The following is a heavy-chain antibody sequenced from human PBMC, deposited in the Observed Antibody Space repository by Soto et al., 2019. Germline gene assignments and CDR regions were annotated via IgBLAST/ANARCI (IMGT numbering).Heavy chain of an antibody. CDR3: ARIPDYDFWSGYYTGAYYYGMDV. V-gene: IGHV2-70*01. CDR2: IDWDDDK. D-gene: IGHD3-3*01. J-gene: IGHJ6*02. CDR1: GFSLSTSGMC. Sequence: SGPTLVNPTQALTLTCTFSGFSLSTSGMCVSWIRQPPGKALEWLALIDWDDDKYYSTSLKTRLTISKDTSKNQVVLTMTNMDPVGTATYYCARIPDYDFWSGYYTGAYYYGMDVWGQGTTVTVSS.